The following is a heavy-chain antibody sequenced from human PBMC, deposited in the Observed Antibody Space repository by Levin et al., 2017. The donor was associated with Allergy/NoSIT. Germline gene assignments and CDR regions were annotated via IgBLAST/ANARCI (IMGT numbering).Heavy chain of an antibody. CDR2: ISGGSGSI. CDR1: GFTFSSYS. V-gene: IGHV3-48*02. CDR3: ARDHNWAFDY. J-gene: IGHJ4*02. Sequence: GESLKISCAASGFTFSSYSMNWVRQAPGKGLEWVSYISGGSGSICYADSVKGRFTISRDNAKNSLFLHMNSLTDEDTAVYYCARDHNWAFDYWGQGILVIVSS. D-gene: IGHD1-20*01.